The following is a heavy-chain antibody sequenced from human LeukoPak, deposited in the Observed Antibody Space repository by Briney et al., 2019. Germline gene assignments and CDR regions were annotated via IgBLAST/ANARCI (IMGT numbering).Heavy chain of an antibody. CDR2: IDWDNDK. CDR1: GCSLSTSQMC. V-gene: IGHV2-70*01. Sequence: SAPTLVNPTQTLTLTCTFSGCSLSTSQMCVSWIRQPPGKALEWLALIDWDNDKYYSTSLETRLTISKDTSKNQVVLTMTNMDPVDTATYYCARKTDHFDYWGQGTLVTVSS. CDR3: ARKTDHFDY. J-gene: IGHJ4*02.